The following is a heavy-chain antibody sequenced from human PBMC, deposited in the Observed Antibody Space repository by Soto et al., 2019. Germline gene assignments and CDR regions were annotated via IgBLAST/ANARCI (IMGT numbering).Heavy chain of an antibody. J-gene: IGHJ4*02. V-gene: IGHV3-30-3*01. CDR3: ARDYFGDSHFFDY. CDR1: GFTFSSYA. D-gene: IGHD4-17*01. Sequence: PGGALRLSCAASGFTFSSYAMHWVRQAPGKGLEWVAVISYDGSNKYYADSVKGRFTISRDNSKNTLYLQMNSLRAEDTAVYYCARDYFGDSHFFDYWGQGTLVRVSS. CDR2: ISYDGSNK.